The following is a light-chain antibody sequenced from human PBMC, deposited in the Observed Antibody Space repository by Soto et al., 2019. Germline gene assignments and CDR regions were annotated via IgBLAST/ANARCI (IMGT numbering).Light chain of an antibody. CDR1: QDISDY. J-gene: IGKJ4*01. V-gene: IGKV1-27*01. CDR2: AAS. CDR3: QKYISAPLT. Sequence: DIQITQSPSSLSASVGDRVTITCRASQDISDYLAWFQQKPGKVPKLLIHAASILHSGVPSRFSGSGFGTDFTLTISSLQPEDVATYYCQKYISAPLTFGGGTKVEIK.